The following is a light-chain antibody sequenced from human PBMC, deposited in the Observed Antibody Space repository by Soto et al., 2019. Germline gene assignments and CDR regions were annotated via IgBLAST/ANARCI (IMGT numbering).Light chain of an antibody. J-gene: IGKJ1*01. Sequence: IVMTQSPATLCVSPGESATLSCRASQNIYYNVAWYQHRPGQAPRLLIYRASTRATGVPARFSGSGSGTEFTLTISSLQSEDFTVYSCLQYHNLWAFGQGTKV. CDR3: LQYHNLWA. CDR1: QNIYYN. V-gene: IGKV3-15*01. CDR2: RAS.